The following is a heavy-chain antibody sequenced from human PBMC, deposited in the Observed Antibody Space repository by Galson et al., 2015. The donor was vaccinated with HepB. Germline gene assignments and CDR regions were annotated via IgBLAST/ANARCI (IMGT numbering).Heavy chain of an antibody. CDR2: IYYSGST. J-gene: IGHJ4*02. D-gene: IGHD6-19*01. V-gene: IGHV4-59*01. CDR3: ARGSGSGWSY. Sequence: ETLSLTCTVSGGSISSYYWSWIRQPPGKGLEWIGYIYYSGSTNYNPSLKSRVTISVDTSKNQFSLKLSSVTAADTAVYYCARGSGSGWSYWGQGTLVTVSS. CDR1: GGSISSYY.